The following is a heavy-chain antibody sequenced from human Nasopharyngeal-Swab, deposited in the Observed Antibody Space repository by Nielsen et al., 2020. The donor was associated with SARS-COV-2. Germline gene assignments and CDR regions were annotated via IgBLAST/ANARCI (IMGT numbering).Heavy chain of an antibody. Sequence: GSLRLSCAAYGGSFSGYYWSWIRQPPGKGLEWIGEINHSGSTNYNPSLKSRVTISVDTSKNQFSLKLSSVTAADTAVYYCARGRGVGLATIGVDYWGQGTLVTVSS. CDR2: INHSGST. J-gene: IGHJ4*02. CDR3: ARGRGVGLATIGVDY. CDR1: GGSFSGYY. D-gene: IGHD5-24*01. V-gene: IGHV4-34*01.